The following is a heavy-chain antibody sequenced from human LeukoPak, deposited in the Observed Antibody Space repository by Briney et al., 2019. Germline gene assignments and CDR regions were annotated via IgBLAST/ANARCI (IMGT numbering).Heavy chain of an antibody. V-gene: IGHV3-7*01. CDR3: ARMYGDLYFDY. Sequence: GGSLRLSCAASGFTFSSYWMSRVRQAPGKGLEWVANIKQDGSEKYYVDSVKGRFTISRDNAKDSLYLQMNSLRAEDTAVYYCARMYGDLYFDYWGQGTLVTVSS. D-gene: IGHD4-17*01. J-gene: IGHJ4*02. CDR2: IKQDGSEK. CDR1: GFTFSSYW.